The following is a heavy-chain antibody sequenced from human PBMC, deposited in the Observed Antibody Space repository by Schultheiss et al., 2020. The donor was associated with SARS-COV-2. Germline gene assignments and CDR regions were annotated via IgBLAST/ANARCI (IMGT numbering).Heavy chain of an antibody. CDR1: GFTFSTYW. J-gene: IGHJ4*02. CDR3: ARDWFGDY. D-gene: IGHD3-10*01. Sequence: GGSLRLSCAASGFTFSTYWMDWVRQAPGKGLEWVSGITSGVDNKYYADSVKGRFSIWRDNSKNSLYLQMNSLRAEDTAVYYCARDWFGDYWGQGTLVTVSS. CDR2: ITSGVDNK. V-gene: IGHV3-21*01.